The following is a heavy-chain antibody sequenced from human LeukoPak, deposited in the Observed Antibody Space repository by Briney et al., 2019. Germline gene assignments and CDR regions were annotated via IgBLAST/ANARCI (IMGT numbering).Heavy chain of an antibody. J-gene: IGHJ4*02. CDR2: IIHIFGTA. V-gene: IGHV1-69*13. CDR1: GGTFSSYA. CDR3: ARERYCSSTSCRYRGYFDY. Sequence: GASVKVSCKASGGTFSSYAISWVRQAPGQGLEWMGGIIHIFGTANYAQKFQGRVTITADESTSTAYMELSSLRSEDTAVYYCARERYCSSTSCRYRGYFDYWGQGTLVTVSS. D-gene: IGHD2-2*01.